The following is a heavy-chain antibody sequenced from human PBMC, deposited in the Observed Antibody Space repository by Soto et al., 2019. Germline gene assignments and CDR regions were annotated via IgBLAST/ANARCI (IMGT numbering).Heavy chain of an antibody. V-gene: IGHV1-8*01. Sequence: ASVKVSCKASGYTFTSYDINWVRQATGQGLEWMGWTNPNSGNTGYAQKFQGRVTMTRNTSISTAYMELSSLRSEDTAVYYCATMVRGVISYYYYGMDVWGQGTTVTVSS. CDR1: GYTFTSYD. D-gene: IGHD3-10*01. CDR2: TNPNSGNT. CDR3: ATMVRGVISYYYYGMDV. J-gene: IGHJ6*02.